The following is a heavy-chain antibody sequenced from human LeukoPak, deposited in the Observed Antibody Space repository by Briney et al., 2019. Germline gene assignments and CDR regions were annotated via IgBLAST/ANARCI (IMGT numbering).Heavy chain of an antibody. CDR3: AKTIAAAGTWGFAP. V-gene: IGHV4-31*03. CDR1: GGSISSGGYY. D-gene: IGHD6-13*01. J-gene: IGHJ5*02. CDR2: IYYSGST. Sequence: SETLSLTCTVSGGSISSGGYYWSWIRQHPGKGLEWIGYIYYSGSTYYDPSLKSRVTISVDTSKNQFSLKLSSVTAADTAVYYWAKTIAAAGTWGFAPWAQGTLVTVSS.